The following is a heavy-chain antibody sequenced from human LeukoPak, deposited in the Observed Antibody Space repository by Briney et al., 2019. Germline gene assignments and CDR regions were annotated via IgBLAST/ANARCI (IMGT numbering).Heavy chain of an antibody. Sequence: GESLKISCKGSGYSFTSYWIGWVRQMPGKGLEWTGIIYPGDSDTRYSPSFQGQVTISADKSISIAYLQWSSLKASDTAIYYCARHDNGGLVRGVIPADALDIWGQGTMVTVSS. D-gene: IGHD3-10*01. CDR2: IYPGDSDT. J-gene: IGHJ3*02. V-gene: IGHV5-51*01. CDR1: GYSFTSYW. CDR3: ARHDNGGLVRGVIPADALDI.